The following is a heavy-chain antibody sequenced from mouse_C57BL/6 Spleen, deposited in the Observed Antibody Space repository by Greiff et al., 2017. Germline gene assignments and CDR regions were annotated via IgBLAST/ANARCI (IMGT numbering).Heavy chain of an antibody. CDR1: GYTFTGYW. V-gene: IGHV1-9*01. J-gene: IGHJ1*03. Sequence: QVQLQQSGAELMKPGASVKLSCKATGYTFTGYWIEWVKQRPGHGLEWIGEILPGSGSTNYNEKFKGKATFTADTSSNTAYMQLSSLTTEDSAIYYCARRGKSYYYGSSLWYFDVWGTGTTVTVSS. CDR3: ARRGKSYYYGSSLWYFDV. CDR2: ILPGSGST. D-gene: IGHD1-1*01.